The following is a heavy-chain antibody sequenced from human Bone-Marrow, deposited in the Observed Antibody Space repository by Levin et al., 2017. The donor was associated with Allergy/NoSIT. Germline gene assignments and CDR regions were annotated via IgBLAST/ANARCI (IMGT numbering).Heavy chain of an antibody. CDR1: GFTFEDYG. D-gene: IGHD3-16*01. CDR2: INGGMNEDIIKTGAGR. Sequence: SGGSLRLSCVASGFTFEDYGMSWVRQSPGKGLEWVSGINGGMNEDIIKTGAGRGYADSVKGRFIISRDNGKKSLYLQTSSLTAEDTAVYYCARESQADLGALDFWGQGTVVTVSS. J-gene: IGHJ3*01. CDR3: ARESQADLGALDF. V-gene: IGHV3-20*04.